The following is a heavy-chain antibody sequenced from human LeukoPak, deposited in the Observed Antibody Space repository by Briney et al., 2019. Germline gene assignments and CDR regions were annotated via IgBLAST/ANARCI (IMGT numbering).Heavy chain of an antibody. V-gene: IGHV1-18*01. CDR3: ARDMRHYRNYDSSGYYYNFEY. CDR1: GYIFTSYG. CDR2: ISVHNGYT. Sequence: ASVKVSCKTSGYIFTSYGISWVRQAPGKGPERMGWISVHNGYTRYAQKFQGRVTMTTDTSTSTAYMDLRSLRSDDTAVYYCARDMRHYRNYDSSGYYYNFEYWGQGTLVSVSS. J-gene: IGHJ4*02. D-gene: IGHD3-22*01.